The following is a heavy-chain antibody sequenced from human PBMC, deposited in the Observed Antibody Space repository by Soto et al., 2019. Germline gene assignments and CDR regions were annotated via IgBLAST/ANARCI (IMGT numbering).Heavy chain of an antibody. CDR3: ASRVPHGTYGAPYFQH. CDR1: GFIFSSYG. CDR2: ISFDGTDK. J-gene: IGHJ1*01. V-gene: IGHV3-30*03. Sequence: VQLVESGGGLVKPGGSLRLSCAASGFIFSSYGMHWVRQAPGKGLEWVAVISFDGTDKYYADSVKGRFTISRDNSKNTLYLEMNSLRSEDTAVYYCASRVPHGTYGAPYFQHWGQGTLVSVS. D-gene: IGHD1-26*01.